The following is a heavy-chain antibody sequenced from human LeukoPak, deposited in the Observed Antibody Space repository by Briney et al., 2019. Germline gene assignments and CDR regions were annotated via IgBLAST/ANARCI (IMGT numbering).Heavy chain of an antibody. Sequence: GGSLRLSCAASGFTFSIYSMNWVRQAPGKGLEWVLYISSGSRTIYYADSVKGRFTISRDNAKNSLYLQMSSLRAEDTAVYYCAKYYYESSGAGSYVDYWGQGALVTVSS. CDR2: ISSGSRTI. CDR1: GFTFSIYS. V-gene: IGHV3-48*01. J-gene: IGHJ4*02. D-gene: IGHD3-22*01. CDR3: AKYYYESSGAGSYVDY.